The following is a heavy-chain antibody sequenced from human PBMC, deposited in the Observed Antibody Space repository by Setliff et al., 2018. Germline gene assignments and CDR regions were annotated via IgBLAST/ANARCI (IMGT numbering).Heavy chain of an antibody. CDR3: AKRGPYCSGGTCHYYFDY. CDR2: ISASGRTT. J-gene: IGHJ4*02. CDR1: RFTFSNYA. D-gene: IGHD2-15*01. Sequence: PGGSLRLSCAASRFTFSNYAMSWVRRAPGKGLEWVSAISASGRTTYSADSVKGRFTISRDNSKNTLSLQMNSRRAEDTAVYYCAKRGPYCSGGTCHYYFDYWGQGTLVTVSS. V-gene: IGHV3-23*01.